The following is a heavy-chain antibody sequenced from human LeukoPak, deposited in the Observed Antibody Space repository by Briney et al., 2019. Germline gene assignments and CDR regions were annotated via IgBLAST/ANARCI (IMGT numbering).Heavy chain of an antibody. D-gene: IGHD6-13*01. CDR3: ARDLSGSWSYYFDY. CDR1: GFTFSSYS. J-gene: IGHJ4*02. Sequence: GGSLRLSCAASGFTFSSYSMNWVRQAPGKGLEWVSYISSSSSTIYYADSVKGRFTISRDNAKNSLYLQMNSLRAEDTAVYYCARDLSGSWSYYFDYWGQGTLVTVSS. V-gene: IGHV3-48*04. CDR2: ISSSSSTI.